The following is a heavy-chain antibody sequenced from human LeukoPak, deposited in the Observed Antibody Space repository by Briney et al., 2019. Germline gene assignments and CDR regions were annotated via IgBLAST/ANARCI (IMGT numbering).Heavy chain of an antibody. V-gene: IGHV4-38-2*01. J-gene: IGHJ5*02. D-gene: IGHD2-2*01. CDR1: GYSISSGYY. CDR3: ARGSWGVVVPAAKMNGSDP. Sequence: SETLSLTCAVSGYSISSGYYWGWIRQPPGKGLEWIGSIYHSGSTYYNPSLKSRVTISVDTSKNQFSLKLSSVTAADTAVYYCARGSWGVVVPAAKMNGSDPWGQGTLVTVSS. CDR2: IYHSGST.